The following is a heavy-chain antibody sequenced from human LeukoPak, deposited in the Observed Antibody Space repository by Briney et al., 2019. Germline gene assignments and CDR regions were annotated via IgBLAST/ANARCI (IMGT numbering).Heavy chain of an antibody. CDR1: GFTFSSYG. D-gene: IGHD1-26*01. CDR2: ISCSGGST. J-gene: IGHJ5*02. CDR3: AKDYEPLVGVHRWGDWFDP. Sequence: GTLRLSCAASGFTFSSYGMSWVRQAPGKGLEWVSAISCSGGSTYYADSVKGRFTISRDNSKNTLYLQMNSLRAEDTAVYYCAKDYEPLVGVHRWGDWFDPWGQGTLVTVSS. V-gene: IGHV3-23*01.